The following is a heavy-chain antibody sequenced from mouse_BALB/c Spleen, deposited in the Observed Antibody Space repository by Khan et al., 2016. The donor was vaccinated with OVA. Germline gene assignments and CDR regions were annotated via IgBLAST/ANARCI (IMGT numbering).Heavy chain of an antibody. CDR1: GFNIKDTY. Sequence: MQLEESGAELVKPGASVKLSCTASGFNIKDTYIHWVKQRPEQGLEWIGRIDPANGNTKYDPKFQGKATITADTSSNTAYLQLSSLTSEDTAVYDCTRPNYCYGAMDYWGQGTSVTVSS. D-gene: IGHD1-1*01. CDR2: IDPANGNT. J-gene: IGHJ4*01. V-gene: IGHV14-3*02. CDR3: TRPNYCYGAMDY.